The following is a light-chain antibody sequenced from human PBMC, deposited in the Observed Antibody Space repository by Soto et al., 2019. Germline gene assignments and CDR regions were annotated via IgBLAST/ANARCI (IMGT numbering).Light chain of an antibody. Sequence: QSVLTQPPSVSGAPGQRVTISCTGSSSNIGAGYDVPWYQQRPGTAPKLLIYGNSNRPSGVPDRFSGSKSGTSASLAITGLQAEDEADYYCQSYDSSLSALFGGGTKLTVL. CDR1: SSNIGAGYD. CDR3: QSYDSSLSAL. V-gene: IGLV1-40*01. J-gene: IGLJ3*02. CDR2: GNS.